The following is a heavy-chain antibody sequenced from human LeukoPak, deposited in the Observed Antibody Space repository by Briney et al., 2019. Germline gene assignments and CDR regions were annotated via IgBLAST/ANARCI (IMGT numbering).Heavy chain of an antibody. CDR3: ARDARRWFGRGYGYFDY. CDR1: GFTFSDYY. J-gene: IGHJ4*02. CDR2: ISSSGSII. D-gene: IGHD3-22*01. Sequence: GGSLRLSCAASGFTFSDYYMTWIRQAPGKGLEWVSYISSSGSIIYYADSVKGRFIISRDNAKNSLYLQMNSLRAEDTAVYFCARDARRWFGRGYGYFDYWGQGTLVTVSS. V-gene: IGHV3-11*04.